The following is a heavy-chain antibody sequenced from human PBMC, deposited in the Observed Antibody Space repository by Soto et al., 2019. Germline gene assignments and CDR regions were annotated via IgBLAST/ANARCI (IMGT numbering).Heavy chain of an antibody. V-gene: IGHV1-69*08. CDR3: ARDGGYDALGI. CDR2: IIPILGIA. CDR1: GGTFSSYT. J-gene: IGHJ3*02. D-gene: IGHD3-16*01. Sequence: QVQLVQSGAEVKKPGSSVKVSCKASGGTFSSYTISWVRQAPGQGLEWMGRIIPILGIANYAQKFQGRVTITADKSTSTAYMELSSLRSEDTAVYYSARDGGYDALGIWGQGTMVTVSS.